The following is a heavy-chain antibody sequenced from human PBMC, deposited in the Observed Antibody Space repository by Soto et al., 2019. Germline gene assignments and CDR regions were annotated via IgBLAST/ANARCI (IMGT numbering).Heavy chain of an antibody. Sequence: PGGSLRFSCAASVFTFDDYAMHLVRQSPGKGLECVSGITWNSGTLDYAASVKRRFTISRDNAKNSLFLQMDSLSPHDTALYYCVKGTSGVITLLPDYWGKGTMLTVSS. CDR3: VKGTSGVITLLPDY. CDR2: ITWNSGTL. V-gene: IGHV3-9*01. CDR1: VFTFDDYA. D-gene: IGHD3-3*01. J-gene: IGHJ4*02.